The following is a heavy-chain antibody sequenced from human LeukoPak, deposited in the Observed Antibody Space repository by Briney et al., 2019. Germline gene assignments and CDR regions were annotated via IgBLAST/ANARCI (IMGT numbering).Heavy chain of an antibody. V-gene: IGHV3-30*03. J-gene: IGHJ4*02. CDR2: ISYDGSNK. D-gene: IGHD3-22*01. CDR3: LFPIYDSRIH. Sequence: GGSLRLSCAASGFTFSSYGMHWVRQAPGKGLEWVAVISYDGSNKYYADSVKGRFTISRDNSKNTLYLQMNSLRAEDTAVYYCLFPIYDSRIHWGQGTLVTVSS. CDR1: GFTFSSYG.